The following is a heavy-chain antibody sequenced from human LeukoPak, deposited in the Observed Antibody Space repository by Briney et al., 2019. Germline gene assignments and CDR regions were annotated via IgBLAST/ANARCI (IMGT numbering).Heavy chain of an antibody. CDR2: IRSKAFGGTP. CDR1: GFTFDDYA. CDR3: TRNTVTVHFDY. D-gene: IGHD4-17*01. V-gene: IGHV3-49*01. Sequence: GGSLRLSCSASGFTFDDYAVSWFRQAPGKGLEWVGFIRSKAFGGTPEYTASVRGRFTISRDDSKSIAYLQMNSLKTEDTAVYYCTRNTVTVHFDYWSQGTLVTVSS. J-gene: IGHJ4*02.